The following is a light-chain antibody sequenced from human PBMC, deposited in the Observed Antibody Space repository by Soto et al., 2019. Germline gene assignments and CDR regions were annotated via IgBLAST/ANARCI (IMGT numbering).Light chain of an antibody. CDR1: TSNIGSNT. J-gene: IGLJ1*01. CDR3: AAWDDSLSGYV. Sequence: QSVLTQPPPASGTPGQRVTISCSGSTSNIGSNTVNWYQQLPGTAPKLLISSNNQRPSGVPDRFSGSKSGTSASLAISGLQSEDEADYYCAAWDDSLSGYVFGTGTKLTVL. V-gene: IGLV1-44*01. CDR2: SNN.